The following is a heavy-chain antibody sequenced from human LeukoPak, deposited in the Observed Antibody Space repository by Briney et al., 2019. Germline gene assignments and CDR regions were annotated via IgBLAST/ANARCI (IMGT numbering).Heavy chain of an antibody. CDR3: ARGRGGQWLANFHY. CDR1: GYSISSGYY. D-gene: IGHD6-19*01. J-gene: IGHJ4*02. V-gene: IGHV4-38-2*01. Sequence: SETLSLTCAVSGYSISSGYYWGWSRQPPGKGLEGIGSIYHSGNTHYNPSLKSRFTISVDTSKNQFSLKLSSVTAVDTAVYYCARGRGGQWLANFHYWGQGTLVTVSS. CDR2: IYHSGNT.